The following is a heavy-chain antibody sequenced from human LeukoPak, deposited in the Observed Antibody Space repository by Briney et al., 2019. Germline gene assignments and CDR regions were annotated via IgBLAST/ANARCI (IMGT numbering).Heavy chain of an antibody. CDR3: ARENVEMATIPRAFDI. J-gene: IGHJ3*02. Sequence: SETPSLTCTVSGGSISSYYWSWIRQPPGKGLEWIGHIYYSGSTNYNPSLKSRVTISVDTSKNQFSLKLSSVTAADTAVYYCARENVEMATIPRAFDIWGQGTMVTVSS. D-gene: IGHD5-24*01. CDR1: GGSISSYY. CDR2: IYYSGST. V-gene: IGHV4-59*01.